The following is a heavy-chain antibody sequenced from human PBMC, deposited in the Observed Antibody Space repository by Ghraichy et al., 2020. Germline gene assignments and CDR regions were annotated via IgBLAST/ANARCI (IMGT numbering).Heavy chain of an antibody. D-gene: IGHD2-15*01. V-gene: IGHV3-23*01. CDR2: ISGSGTST. Sequence: GGSLRLSCAASGFTFSSYAMSWVRQAPGKGLEMVSVISGSGTSTYYADSVKGRFTISRDNSKNKLYLQMNCLRAGDTAVYYCAKDRDIVVTVAALFHYWGQGTLVTVSS. CDR1: GFTFSSYA. CDR3: AKDRDIVVTVAALFHY. J-gene: IGHJ4*02.